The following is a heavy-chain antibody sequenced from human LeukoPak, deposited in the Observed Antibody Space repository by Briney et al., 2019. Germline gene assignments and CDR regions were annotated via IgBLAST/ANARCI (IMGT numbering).Heavy chain of an antibody. Sequence: ASVKVSCKASGCTFTSYDINWMRQATGQGLEWMGWMNPNSGNTGYAQKFQDRATMTRNTSIKTAYMELSSLRSEDMAVYYCARGFRDSSGRKPDYWGQGTLVTVSS. D-gene: IGHD3-22*01. CDR1: GCTFTSYD. CDR3: ARGFRDSSGRKPDY. V-gene: IGHV1-8*01. J-gene: IGHJ4*02. CDR2: MNPNSGNT.